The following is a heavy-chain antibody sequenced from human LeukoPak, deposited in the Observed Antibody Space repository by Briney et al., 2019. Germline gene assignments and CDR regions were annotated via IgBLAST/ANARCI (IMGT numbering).Heavy chain of an antibody. V-gene: IGHV1-69*17. CDR2: IIPILGIE. CDR1: GGTFSRYA. CDR3: ARGLVFGSGSYFPSWFDP. J-gene: IGHJ5*02. Sequence: SVKVSRTGSGGTFSRYAISWVRQAPGQGLEWMGGIIPILGIENYAQKFPGRVTINADKSQSKAYMELHSVRSEDPAVYYCARGLVFGSGSYFPSWFDPWGQGTLVSVPS. D-gene: IGHD3-10*01.